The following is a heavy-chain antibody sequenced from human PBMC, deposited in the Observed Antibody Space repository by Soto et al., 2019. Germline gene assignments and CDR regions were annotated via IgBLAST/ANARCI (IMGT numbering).Heavy chain of an antibody. CDR1: GYTFTSYG. V-gene: IGHV1-18*01. Sequence: ASVKVSCKASGYTFTSYGISWVRQAPGQGLEWMGWISAYNGNTNYAQKLQGRVTMTTDTSTSTAYMELRSLRSDDTAVYYCARDPTTEAYYYYYGMAVWGQGTTVTVSS. J-gene: IGHJ6*02. CDR3: ARDPTTEAYYYYYGMAV. D-gene: IGHD2-2*01. CDR2: ISAYNGNT.